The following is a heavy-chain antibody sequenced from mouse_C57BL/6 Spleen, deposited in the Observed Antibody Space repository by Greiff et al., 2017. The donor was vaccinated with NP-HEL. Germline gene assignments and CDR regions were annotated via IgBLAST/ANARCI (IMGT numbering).Heavy chain of an antibody. Sequence: VQLKESVAELVRPGASVKLSCTASGFNIKNTYMHWVKQRPEQGLEWIGRIDPANGNTKYAPKFQGKATITADTSSNTAYLQLSSLTSEDTAIYYCDRRLIYYDYYFDYWGQGTTLTVSS. CDR1: GFNIKNTY. CDR3: DRRLIYYDYYFDY. CDR2: IDPANGNT. V-gene: IGHV14-3*01. J-gene: IGHJ2*01. D-gene: IGHD2-4*01.